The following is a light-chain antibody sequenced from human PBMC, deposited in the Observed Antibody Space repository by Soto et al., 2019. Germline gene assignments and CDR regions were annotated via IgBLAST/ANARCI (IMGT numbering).Light chain of an antibody. V-gene: IGKV1-5*01. J-gene: IGKJ1*01. Sequence: DIQMTQSPSTLSASVGDRVTITCRPSQSISSWLAWYQQKPGKAPKLLIYDASSLESGVPSRFSGSGSGTEFTLTISSLQPDDFATYYCQQYNSYSLTFGQGTKVEIK. CDR3: QQYNSYSLT. CDR1: QSISSW. CDR2: DAS.